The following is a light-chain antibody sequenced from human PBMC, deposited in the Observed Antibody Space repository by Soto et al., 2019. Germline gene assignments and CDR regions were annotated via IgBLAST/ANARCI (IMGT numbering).Light chain of an antibody. J-gene: IGKJ1*01. CDR1: QSVATN. CDR2: GAS. Sequence: EIVMTQSPAILSVSPGETATLSCRARQSVATNLAGFQHKPGQAPRLLIYGASTRASGIPASFSGSGSETDFTLTISSLQSTDFGVYYCQHYISWPRTFGQGTKVDI. V-gene: IGKV3-15*01. CDR3: QHYISWPRT.